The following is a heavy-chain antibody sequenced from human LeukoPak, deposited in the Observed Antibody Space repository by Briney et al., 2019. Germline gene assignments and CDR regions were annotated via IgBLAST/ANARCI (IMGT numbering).Heavy chain of an antibody. J-gene: IGHJ3*02. V-gene: IGHV1-18*04. CDR2: ISAYNGNT. CDR1: GYTFTSYY. Sequence: ASVKVSCKASGYTFTSYYMHWVRQAPGQGLEWMGWISAYNGNTNYAQKLQGRVTMTKDTSTSTAYMELRSLRSDDTAVYYCARADHDAFDIWGQGTMVTVSS. CDR3: ARADHDAFDI.